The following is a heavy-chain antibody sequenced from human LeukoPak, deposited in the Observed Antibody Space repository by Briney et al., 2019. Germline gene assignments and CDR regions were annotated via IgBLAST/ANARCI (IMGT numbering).Heavy chain of an antibody. CDR1: GYTFTANY. D-gene: IGHD2-2*01. V-gene: IGHV1-2*02. Sequence: GASVKVSCKTSGYTFTANYLHWVRQAPGQGLEWMGWINPNSGGTNYAQKFQGRVTMTRDTSISTAYMELSRLRSDDTAVYYCARLSRRAVPAAIEYWGQGTLVTVSS. J-gene: IGHJ4*02. CDR2: INPNSGGT. CDR3: ARLSRRAVPAAIEY.